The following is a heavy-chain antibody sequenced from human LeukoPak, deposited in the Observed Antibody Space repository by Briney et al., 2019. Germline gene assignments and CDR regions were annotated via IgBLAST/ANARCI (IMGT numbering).Heavy chain of an antibody. J-gene: IGHJ4*02. CDR2: FDPEDGET. CDR3: ARDLRSTFSTGTTDY. CDR1: GYTLTELS. Sequence: ASVKVSCKVSGYTLTELSMHWVRQAPGKGLEWMGGFDPEDGETIYAQKFQGRVTMTEDTSTDTAYMELRSLRSDDTAVYYCARDLRSTFSTGTTDYWGQGTLVTVSS. V-gene: IGHV1-24*01. D-gene: IGHD1-7*01.